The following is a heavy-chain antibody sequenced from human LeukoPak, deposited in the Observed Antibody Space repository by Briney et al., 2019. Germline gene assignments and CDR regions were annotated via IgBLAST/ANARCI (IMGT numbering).Heavy chain of an antibody. V-gene: IGHV4-31*03. J-gene: IGHJ3*02. D-gene: IGHD6-13*01. CDR2: IYYSGST. CDR3: ARDGGSSWYSDAFDI. CDR1: GGSISSGGYY. Sequence: SETLSLTCTVSGGSISSGGYYWSWIRRHPGKGLEWIGYIYYSGSTYYNPSLKSRVTISVDTSKNQFSLKLSSVTAADTAVYYCARDGGSSWYSDAFDIWGQGTMATVSS.